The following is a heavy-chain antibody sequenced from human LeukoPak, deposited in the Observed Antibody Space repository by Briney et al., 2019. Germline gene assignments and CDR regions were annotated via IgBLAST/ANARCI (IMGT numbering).Heavy chain of an antibody. V-gene: IGHV3-74*01. CDR1: GFSFSGHW. CDR3: ARGPNSNWSGLDF. D-gene: IGHD6-6*01. CDR2: ISPTGSAT. J-gene: IGHJ4*02. Sequence: GGSLRLSCTASGFSFSGHWMHWARQLPGKGLVWVSRISPTGSATSYADSVKGRFTVSRDNAKNTLYLQVNNLRAEDTAVYYCARGPNSNWSGLDFWGQGTLLTVSS.